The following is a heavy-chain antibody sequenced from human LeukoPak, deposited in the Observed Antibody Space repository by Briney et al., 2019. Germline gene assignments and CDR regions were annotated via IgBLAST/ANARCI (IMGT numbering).Heavy chain of an antibody. V-gene: IGHV4-59*08. Sequence: SETLSLTCTVSGGSISSYYWSWIRQPPGKGLEWIGYIYYSGSTNYNPSLKSRVTISVDTSRNQFSLKLSSVTAADTAVYYCARGGYYGSGNDFRFDPWGQGTLVTVSS. CDR3: ARGGYYGSGNDFRFDP. D-gene: IGHD3-10*01. CDR2: IYYSGST. CDR1: GGSISSYY. J-gene: IGHJ5*02.